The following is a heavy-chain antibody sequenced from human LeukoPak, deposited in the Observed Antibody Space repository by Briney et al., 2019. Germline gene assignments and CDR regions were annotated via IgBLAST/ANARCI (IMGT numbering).Heavy chain of an antibody. D-gene: IGHD3-22*01. Sequence: GGSLRLSRAASGFTFSSYAMSWVRRAPGKGLEWVSAISGSGGSTYYADSVKGRFTISRDNSKNTLYLQMNSLRAEDTAVYYCAKPRYYDSSGYYNFDYWGQGTLVTVSS. V-gene: IGHV3-23*01. CDR1: GFTFSSYA. CDR3: AKPRYYDSSGYYNFDY. CDR2: ISGSGGST. J-gene: IGHJ4*02.